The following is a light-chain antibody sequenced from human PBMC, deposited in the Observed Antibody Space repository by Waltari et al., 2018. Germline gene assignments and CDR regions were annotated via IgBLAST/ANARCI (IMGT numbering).Light chain of an antibody. Sequence: SYELTQPPSVSVSPGQTASITCSGDKLGGKFASWYQLRAGQSPVLVISQHNQRPSGLPERFSASYSGNTATLTISGTQAMDEADYYCQAWDSNTVIFGGGTKLSVL. CDR2: QHN. CDR1: KLGGKF. V-gene: IGLV3-1*01. CDR3: QAWDSNTVI. J-gene: IGLJ2*01.